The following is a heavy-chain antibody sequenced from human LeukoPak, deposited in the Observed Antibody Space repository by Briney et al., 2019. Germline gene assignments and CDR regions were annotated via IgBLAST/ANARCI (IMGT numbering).Heavy chain of an antibody. CDR3: ARVSLGWGVQFGYIYYYGMDV. D-gene: IGHD3-10*01. V-gene: IGHV1-18*01. J-gene: IGHJ6*02. CDR2: ISAYNGNT. CDR1: GYTFTSYG. Sequence: ASVKVSCKASGYTFTSYGISWVRQAPGQGLEWMGWISAYNGNTNYAQKPQGRVTMTTDTSTSTAYMELRSLRSDDTAVYYCARVSLGWGVQFGYIYYYGMDVWGQGTTVTVSS.